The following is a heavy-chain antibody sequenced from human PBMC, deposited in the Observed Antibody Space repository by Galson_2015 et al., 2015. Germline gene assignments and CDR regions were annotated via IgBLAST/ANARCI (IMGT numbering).Heavy chain of an antibody. Sequence: SLRLSCAASGFTVSSNYMSWVRQAPGKGLEWVSVIYSGGSTYYADSVKGRFTISRDNSKNTLYLQMNSLRAEDTAVYYCARGYIWGSYRYRGDGDFDYWGQGTLVTVSS. J-gene: IGHJ4*02. CDR2: IYSGGST. D-gene: IGHD3-16*02. CDR3: ARGYIWGSYRYRGDGDFDY. V-gene: IGHV3-53*01. CDR1: GFTVSSNY.